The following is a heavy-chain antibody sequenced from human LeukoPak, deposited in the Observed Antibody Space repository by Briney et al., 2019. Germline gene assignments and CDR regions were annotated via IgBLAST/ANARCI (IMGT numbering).Heavy chain of an antibody. Sequence: ASVKVSCKASGYTFTGYYMHWVRHAPGQGLEWMGWINPNSGGTNYAQKFQGRVTMTRDTSISTAYMELSRLRSDDTAVYYCARDLGADYYGPHYFDYWGQGTLVTVSS. J-gene: IGHJ4*02. CDR1: GYTFTGYY. D-gene: IGHD3-10*01. CDR3: ARDLGADYYGPHYFDY. CDR2: INPNSGGT. V-gene: IGHV1-2*02.